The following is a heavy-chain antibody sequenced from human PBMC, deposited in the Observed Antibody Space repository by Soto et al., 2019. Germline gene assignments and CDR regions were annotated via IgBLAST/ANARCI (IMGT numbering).Heavy chain of an antibody. Sequence: EVQLLESGGGLVQPGESLRLSCAASGFTFSGYAMNWVRQAPGKGLEWVSVITGTGGRTYYAYSVKGRLTISSDNSKNTLYLRIHSLRAEDTAVYYCAKDLYARSSEWRYYHGLDVWGQGTTVTVSS. D-gene: IGHD2-8*01. CDR3: AKDLYARSSEWRYYHGLDV. CDR1: GFTFSGYA. J-gene: IGHJ6*02. V-gene: IGHV3-23*01. CDR2: ITGTGGRT.